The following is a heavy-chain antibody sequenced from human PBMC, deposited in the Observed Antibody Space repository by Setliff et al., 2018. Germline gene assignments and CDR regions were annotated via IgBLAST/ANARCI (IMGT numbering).Heavy chain of an antibody. J-gene: IGHJ5*02. CDR2: INHSGST. Sequence: PSETLSLTCAVYGGSFSGYYWSWIRQPPGKGLEWIGEINHSGSTNYNPSLKSRVTISVDTSKNQFSLKLSSVTAADTAVYYCARGPGGHGYYDSSGYYYARGDWFDPWGQGTLVTVSS. CDR1: GGSFSGYY. V-gene: IGHV4-34*01. D-gene: IGHD3-22*01. CDR3: ARGPGGHGYYDSSGYYYARGDWFDP.